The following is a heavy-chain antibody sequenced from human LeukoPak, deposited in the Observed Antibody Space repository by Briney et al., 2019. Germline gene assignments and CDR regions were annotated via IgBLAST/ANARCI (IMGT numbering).Heavy chain of an antibody. J-gene: IGHJ4*01. Sequence: GESLKISCKGSGYNFATYWIGWVRQMPGKGLEWMGTIYPGDSDTKYSPSFQGQVTISADKSISTAYLQWSSLKASDTAMYYCARGGDFYGLGNLYNRGGPGKDYWGQGNPGH. CDR3: ARGGDFYGLGNLYNRGGPGKDY. V-gene: IGHV5-51*01. D-gene: IGHD3-10*01. CDR2: IYPGDSDT. CDR1: GYNFATYW.